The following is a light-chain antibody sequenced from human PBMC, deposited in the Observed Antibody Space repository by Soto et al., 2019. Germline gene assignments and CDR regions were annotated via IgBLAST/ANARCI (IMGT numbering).Light chain of an antibody. CDR1: QDIGTY. J-gene: IGKJ1*01. V-gene: IGKV1-8*01. Sequence: AIRMTQSPSSFSASTGERVSITCRATQDIGTYLAWYQQIPWKAPKLLIYDASTLQTGVPSRFSGSGSGTDFTLTISYLQSEDFGTYYCQQFYNYPRTFGQGTKVHIK. CDR2: DAS. CDR3: QQFYNYPRT.